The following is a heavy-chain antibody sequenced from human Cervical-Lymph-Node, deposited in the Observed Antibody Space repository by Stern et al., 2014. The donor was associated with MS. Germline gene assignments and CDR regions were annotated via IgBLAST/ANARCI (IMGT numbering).Heavy chain of an antibody. J-gene: IGHJ4*02. CDR2: IDTKSGGT. CDR1: GYTFTDYY. V-gene: IGHV1-2*04. Sequence: VQLVESGSELKTPGASVTVSCKASGYTFTDYYIHWVRQAPGQGLEWMAWIDTKSGGTNYAQKFQGWVTMTSDTSITTAYLELSRLRSDDTAMFYCARGGSYYDFWSGYPNDYWGQGTLVTVSS. CDR3: ARGGSYYDFWSGYPNDY. D-gene: IGHD3-3*01.